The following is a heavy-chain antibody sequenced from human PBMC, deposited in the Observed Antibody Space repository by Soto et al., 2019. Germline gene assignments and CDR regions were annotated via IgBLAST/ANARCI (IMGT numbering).Heavy chain of an antibody. CDR2: ISGSGGSS. Sequence: QRLSCAAAGFAFSTYAMTWVRQAPGKGLEWVSVISGSGGSSYYAASVKGRFTISRDNSKNTLFLQMNGLRAEDTAVYYCAKVTKRAAAGRYEYYKYGMDVWGQGTTVTVSS. CDR3: AKVTKRAAAGRYEYYKYGMDV. J-gene: IGHJ6*02. D-gene: IGHD6-13*01. V-gene: IGHV3-23*01. CDR1: GFAFSTYA.